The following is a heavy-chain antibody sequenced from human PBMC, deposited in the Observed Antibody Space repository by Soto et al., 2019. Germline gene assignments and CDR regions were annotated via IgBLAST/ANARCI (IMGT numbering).Heavy chain of an antibody. J-gene: IGHJ3*02. CDR3: ARGDYYDSSGPFSDAFDI. Sequence: PGESLKISCAASGFTFSSYWMSWVRQAPGKGLEWVANIKQDGSEKWYVDSVKGRFTISRDNAKNSLYLQMNSLRAEDTAVYYCARGDYYDSSGPFSDAFDIWGQGTMVTVSS. V-gene: IGHV3-7*04. D-gene: IGHD3-22*01. CDR1: GFTFSSYW. CDR2: IKQDGSEK.